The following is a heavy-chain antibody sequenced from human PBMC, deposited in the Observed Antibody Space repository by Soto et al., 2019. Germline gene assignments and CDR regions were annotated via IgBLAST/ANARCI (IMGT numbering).Heavy chain of an antibody. CDR3: ARHNSQWPNWFDP. D-gene: IGHD1-1*01. V-gene: IGHV1-24*01. CDR2: FDPEDGNT. CDR1: GYTLTELS. Sequence: ASVKVSCKVSGYTLTELSMHWVRQAPGKGLEWMGGFDPEDGNTDYAHKFRGRVTMTTDTSTNTAYMDLRSLRSDDTAVYYCARHNSQWPNWFDPWGQGTPVTVSS. J-gene: IGHJ5*02.